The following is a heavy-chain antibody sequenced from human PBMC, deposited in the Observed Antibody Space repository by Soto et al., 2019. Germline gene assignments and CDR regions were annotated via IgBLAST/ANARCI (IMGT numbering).Heavy chain of an antibody. V-gene: IGHV2-5*02. CDR2: IYWDDDK. CDR1: GFSLSTSGVG. CDR3: XXXXXXXXXDY. Sequence: QITLKESGPTLVKPTQTLTLTCTFSGFSLSTSGVGVDWIRQPPGKALEWLALIYWDDDKSYSPSLKSRLTITXDTAXNQVVXXMXXXXXXXXXXXXXXXXXXXXXXDYXGQGTLVTVSS. J-gene: IGHJ4*02.